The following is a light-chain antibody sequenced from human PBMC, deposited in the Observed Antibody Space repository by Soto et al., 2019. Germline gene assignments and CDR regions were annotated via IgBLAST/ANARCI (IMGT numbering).Light chain of an antibody. V-gene: IGLV1-44*01. CDR2: INN. CDR3: AVWDDSLNGWV. Sequence: QSVLTQPPSASGTPGQRVTSSCSGSNSNIGHNAVNWYQQLPGTAPKLLIYINNQRPSGVPDRFSGAESGTSASLAISGLQSEDEGDYYCAVWDDSLNGWVFGGGTQLTVL. CDR1: NSNIGHNA. J-gene: IGLJ3*02.